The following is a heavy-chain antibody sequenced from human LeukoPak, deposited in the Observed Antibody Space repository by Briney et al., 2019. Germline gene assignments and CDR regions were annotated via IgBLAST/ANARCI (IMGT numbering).Heavy chain of an antibody. V-gene: IGHV3-23*01. J-gene: IGHJ4*02. D-gene: IGHD6-19*01. CDR1: GFTFSSFA. CDR2: MSGSDGRT. Sequence: GGSLRLSCAASGFTFSSFAMSWVRQAPGKGLEWVSAMSGSDGRTYYADSVKGRFTISRDISKNTLYLQMNSLRAEDTAVYYCATAAPASGWYFDYWGQGTLVTVSS. CDR3: ATAAPASGWYFDY.